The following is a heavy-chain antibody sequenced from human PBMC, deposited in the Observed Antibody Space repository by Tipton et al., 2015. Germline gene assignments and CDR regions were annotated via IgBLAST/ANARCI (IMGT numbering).Heavy chain of an antibody. Sequence: TLSLTCSVSSDSISKYYWSWIRQPPGKELEWIGYIQYSGSTYYNPSLKSRVTISVDTSKNQFSLKLSSVTAADTAVYYCARQSGESSGWPSAFDIWGQGTMVTVSS. J-gene: IGHJ3*02. CDR3: ARQSGESSGWPSAFDI. CDR1: SDSISKYY. CDR2: IQYSGST. D-gene: IGHD6-19*01. V-gene: IGHV4-59*08.